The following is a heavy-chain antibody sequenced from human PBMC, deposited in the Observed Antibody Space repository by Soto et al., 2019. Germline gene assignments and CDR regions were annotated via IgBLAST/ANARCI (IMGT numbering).Heavy chain of an antibody. D-gene: IGHD3-10*01. CDR2: IYYSGST. J-gene: IGHJ3*02. Sequence: QVQLQESGPGLVKPSQTLSLTCTVSGGSISSGGYYWSWIRQHPGKGLEWIGYIYYSGSTYYNPSLKSRVTMSVDTSKNQFSLKLSSVTAADTAVYYCARGVMGNYYGSGSGVGAFDIWGQGTMVTVSS. V-gene: IGHV4-31*03. CDR1: GGSISSGGYY. CDR3: ARGVMGNYYGSGSGVGAFDI.